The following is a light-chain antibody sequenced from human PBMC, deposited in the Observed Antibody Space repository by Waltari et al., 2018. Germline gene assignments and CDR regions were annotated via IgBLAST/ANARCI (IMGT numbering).Light chain of an antibody. CDR3: QQYNNWPPSA. Sequence: EIVMTQSPATLSVSPGERATLSCRASQSITSNLAWYQQKPGQAPRLLIYGASTRATGIPARFSGSGSVTEFTRTISSLQSEDFAVDYCQQYNNWPPSAFGQGTKLEIK. CDR1: QSITSN. J-gene: IGKJ2*01. CDR2: GAS. V-gene: IGKV3-15*01.